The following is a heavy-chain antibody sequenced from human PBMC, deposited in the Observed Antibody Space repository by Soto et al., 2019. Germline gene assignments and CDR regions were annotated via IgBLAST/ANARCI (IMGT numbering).Heavy chain of an antibody. J-gene: IGHJ4*02. D-gene: IGHD3-16*01. CDR3: ARGDYALVD. CDR1: GGSVNSGSYY. CDR2: VHGSESF. V-gene: IGHV4-61*01. Sequence: SETLSLTCNVSGGSVNSGSYYWTWIRQPPGKRLEWIGYVHGSESFNYNPSLKSRVTISVDTSKNQFSLRLRSVTAADTAVYYCARGDYALVDWGQGTLVTVSS.